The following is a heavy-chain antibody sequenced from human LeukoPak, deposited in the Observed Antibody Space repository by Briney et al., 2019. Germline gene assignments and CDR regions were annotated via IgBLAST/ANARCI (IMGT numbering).Heavy chain of an antibody. CDR1: GDSISSSSYY. V-gene: IGHV4-39*01. Sequence: SETLSLTCTVSGDSISSSSYYWGWIRQPPGKGLEWIGSIYYSGSTYNNPSLKSRVTISVDTSKKQFSLKLSSVTAADTAVYYCARHENWGSSKGDSFHIWGQGKMVTVSS. CDR3: ARHENWGSSKGDSFHI. J-gene: IGHJ3*02. D-gene: IGHD7-27*01. CDR2: IYYSGST.